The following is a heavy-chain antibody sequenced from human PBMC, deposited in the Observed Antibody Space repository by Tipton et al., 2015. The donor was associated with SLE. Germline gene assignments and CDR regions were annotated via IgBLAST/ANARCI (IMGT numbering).Heavy chain of an antibody. CDR2: IFHSGNA. Sequence: TLSLTCAVSGGSINSGDYSWSWIRQPPGKGLEWIGYIFHSGNAYYNPSLKSRVTISMDMSRNQFSLRLNSVTAADTALYYCARGEMDVFDIWGQGTVVGVSS. V-gene: IGHV4-30-2*01. J-gene: IGHJ3*02. CDR3: ARGEMDVFDI. CDR1: GGSINSGDYS.